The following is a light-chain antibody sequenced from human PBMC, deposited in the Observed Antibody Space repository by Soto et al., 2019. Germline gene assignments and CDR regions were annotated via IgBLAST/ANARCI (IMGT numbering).Light chain of an antibody. Sequence: QSALTQPASVSGSPGQSITISCTGTSSDVGSYNYVSRYQQHPGKAPKLMIYAVSRRPSGISDRFFGSKSGNTASLTISGLQAEDEADYYCSSYTTDSTPYVFGTGTKVTVL. CDR2: AVS. CDR3: SSYTTDSTPYV. J-gene: IGLJ1*01. V-gene: IGLV2-14*01. CDR1: SSDVGSYNY.